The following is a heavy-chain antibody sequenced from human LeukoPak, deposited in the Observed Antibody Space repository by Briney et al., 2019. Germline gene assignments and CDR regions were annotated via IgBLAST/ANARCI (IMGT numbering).Heavy chain of an antibody. CDR3: ARDLDYFDY. CDR2: ISSRSTYI. CDR1: GFTFSSNS. V-gene: IGHV3-21*01. Sequence: PGGSLRLSCAASGFTFSSNSMNWVRQAPGKGLEWVSSISSRSTYIYYADSVKGRFTISRDNAKNPLYLQMNSLRAEDTAVYYCARDLDYFDYWGQGTLVTVSS. J-gene: IGHJ4*02.